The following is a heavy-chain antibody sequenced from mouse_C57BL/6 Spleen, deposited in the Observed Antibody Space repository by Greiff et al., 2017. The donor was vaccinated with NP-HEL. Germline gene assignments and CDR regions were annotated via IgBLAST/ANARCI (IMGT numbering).Heavy chain of an antibody. CDR3: YYYGSSDWYFDV. CDR2: IYPGSGST. Sequence: VQLQQPGAELVKPGASVKMSCKASGYTFTSYWITWVKQRPGQGLEWIGDIYPGSGSTNYNEKFKSKATLTVDPSSSTAYMQLSSLTSEDSAVYYCYYYGSSDWYFDVWGTGTTVTVSS. J-gene: IGHJ1*03. D-gene: IGHD1-1*01. V-gene: IGHV1-55*01. CDR1: GYTFTSYW.